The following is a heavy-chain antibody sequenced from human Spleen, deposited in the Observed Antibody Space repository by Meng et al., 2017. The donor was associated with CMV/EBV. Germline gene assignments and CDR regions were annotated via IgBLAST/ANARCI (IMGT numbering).Heavy chain of an antibody. CDR2: INPNSGGT. D-gene: IGHD1-26*01. CDR1: GYTFTGYY. J-gene: IGHJ3*02. CDR3: AREASGELLRNAFDI. V-gene: IGHV1-2*02. Sequence: ASVKVSCKASGYTFTGYYMHWVRQAPGQGLEWMGWINPNSGGTNYAQKFQGRVTMTRDTSISTAYMELSRLRSDDTAVYHCAREASGELLRNAFDIWGQGTMVTVSS.